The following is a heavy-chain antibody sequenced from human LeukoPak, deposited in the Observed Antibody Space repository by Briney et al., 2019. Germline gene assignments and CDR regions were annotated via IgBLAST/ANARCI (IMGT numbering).Heavy chain of an antibody. J-gene: IGHJ4*02. V-gene: IGHV3-7*01. Sequence: PGGSLRLSCAASGFTFNNYWMTWVRQAPGKGLEWVANIQQSGRQKSYVDSVRGRFTISRDNSKNTLYLQMNSLRAEDTAVYYCARDSREYYDSSGYSDYWGQGTLVTVSS. D-gene: IGHD3-22*01. CDR2: IQQSGRQK. CDR1: GFTFNNYW. CDR3: ARDSREYYDSSGYSDY.